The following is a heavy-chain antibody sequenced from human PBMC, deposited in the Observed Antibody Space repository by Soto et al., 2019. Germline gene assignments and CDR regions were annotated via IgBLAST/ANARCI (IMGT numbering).Heavy chain of an antibody. CDR3: ARDLQAGTDNVNWFAP. V-gene: IGHV3-30*04. CDR1: GFSISRSA. J-gene: IGHJ5*02. Sequence: QVQLVESGGGVVQPGRSLRLSCAASGFSISRSAMHWVRQAPGKGLEWVAVIAYVGSNRWYADSAKGRFTISRDNSKNTVYLQMSSLRGEDTAVYYCARDLQAGTDNVNWFAPWGQGTLVTVSS. D-gene: IGHD1-1*01. CDR2: IAYVGSNR.